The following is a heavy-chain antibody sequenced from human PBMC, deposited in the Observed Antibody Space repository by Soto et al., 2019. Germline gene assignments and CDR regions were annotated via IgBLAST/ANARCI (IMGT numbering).Heavy chain of an antibody. D-gene: IGHD3-10*01. CDR3: TTDGYVGVRGVIDPKPFDY. Sequence: GGSLRLSCAASGFTFSNAWMSWVRQAPGKGLEWVGRIKSKTDGGTTDYAAPVKGRFTISRDDSKNTLYLQMNSLKTEDTAVYYCTTDGYVGVRGVIDPKPFDYWGQGTLVTVSS. CDR2: IKSKTDGGTT. V-gene: IGHV3-15*01. CDR1: GFTFSNAW. J-gene: IGHJ4*02.